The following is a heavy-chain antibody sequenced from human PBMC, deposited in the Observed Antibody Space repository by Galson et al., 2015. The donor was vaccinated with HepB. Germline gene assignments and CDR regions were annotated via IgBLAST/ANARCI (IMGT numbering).Heavy chain of an antibody. CDR2: IWYDGSNK. Sequence: SLRLSCAASGFTFSSYGMHWVRQAPGKGLEWVAVIWYDGSNKYYADSVKGRFTISRDDSKNTLYLQMNSLRAEDTAVYYCARAYYYDSSGYRNDAFDIWGQGTMVTVSS. V-gene: IGHV3-33*01. CDR3: ARAYYYDSSGYRNDAFDI. J-gene: IGHJ3*02. D-gene: IGHD3-22*01. CDR1: GFTFSSYG.